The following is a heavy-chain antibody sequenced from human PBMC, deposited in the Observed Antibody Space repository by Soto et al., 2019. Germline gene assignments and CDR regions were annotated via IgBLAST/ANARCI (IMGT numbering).Heavy chain of an antibody. Sequence: EVLLLESGGDVVQLGGSLRLSCAASGFTLAKYTMGWVRQTPRKGLEWVAESYSSGGTEYADSVKGRFTISRDNSKNTLFLQMKNLRVEDTALYYCARDREPDGIWTFDSWGKGTLVTVSS. D-gene: IGHD3-9*01. J-gene: IGHJ4*02. CDR3: ARDREPDGIWTFDS. CDR1: GFTLAKYT. V-gene: IGHV3-23*01. CDR2: SYSSGGT.